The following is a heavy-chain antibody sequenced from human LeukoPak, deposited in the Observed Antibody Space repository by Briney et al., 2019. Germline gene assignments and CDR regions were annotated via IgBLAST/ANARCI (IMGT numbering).Heavy chain of an antibody. CDR3: ARGNDYGDYSNWFDP. CDR1: GFTFSSYW. J-gene: IGHJ5*02. Sequence: GGSLRLSCAASGFTFSSYWMSWVRQAPGKGLEWVANIKQDGSEKYYVDSVKGRFTISRDNAKNSLYLQMNSLRAEDTAVYYCARGNDYGDYSNWFDPWGQGTLVTVSS. D-gene: IGHD4-17*01. CDR2: IKQDGSEK. V-gene: IGHV3-7*01.